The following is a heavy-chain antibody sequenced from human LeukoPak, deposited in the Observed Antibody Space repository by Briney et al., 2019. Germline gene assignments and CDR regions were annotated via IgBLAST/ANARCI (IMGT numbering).Heavy chain of an antibody. V-gene: IGHV3-15*01. Sequence: PGGSLRLSCAAFGFTFSSYAMHWVRQAPGKGLEWVGRIKSKTNGGTTDYAAPVKGRFTISRDDSKNTLYLQMNSLKTEDAAMYYCTTRSGFWSGSDYWGQGTLVTVSS. CDR3: TTRSGFWSGSDY. J-gene: IGHJ4*02. CDR1: GFTFSSYA. CDR2: IKSKTNGGTT. D-gene: IGHD3-3*01.